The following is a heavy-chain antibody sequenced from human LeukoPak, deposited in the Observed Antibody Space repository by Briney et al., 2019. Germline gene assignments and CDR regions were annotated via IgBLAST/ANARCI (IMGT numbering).Heavy chain of an antibody. J-gene: IGHJ4*02. CDR3: ARGRDNSGWPYYFDF. Sequence: PSETLSLTCTVSGGSISSYYWSWIRQPPGKGLEWIGYIYYSGSTNYNPSLKSRVTISVDTSKNQFSLKLSSVTAADTAVYYCARGRDNSGWPYYFDFWGQGTLVTVSS. CDR1: GGSISSYY. V-gene: IGHV4-59*01. D-gene: IGHD6-19*01. CDR2: IYYSGST.